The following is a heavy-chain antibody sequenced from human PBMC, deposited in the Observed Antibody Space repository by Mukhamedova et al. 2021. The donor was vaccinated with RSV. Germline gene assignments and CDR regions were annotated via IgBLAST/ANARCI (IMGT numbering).Heavy chain of an antibody. CDR3: IREDLSLGTKT. D-gene: IGHD3-16*02. Sequence: AFVVTWARQAPGKGLEWIGFIRNKAFGEATEYAASVNGRFTMSRDDSKSIAYLQMNSLKTEDTAVYYCIREDLSLGTKTLGQG. CDR2: IRNKAFGEAT. V-gene: IGHV3-49*04. J-gene: IGHJ5*02. CDR1: AFV.